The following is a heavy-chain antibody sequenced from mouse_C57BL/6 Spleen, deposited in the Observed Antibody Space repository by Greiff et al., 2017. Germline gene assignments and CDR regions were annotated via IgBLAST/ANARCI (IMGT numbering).Heavy chain of an antibody. J-gene: IGHJ2*01. Sequence: EVKVVESGGGLVKPGGSLKLSCAASGFTFSSYAMSWVRQTPEKRLEWVATISDGGSYTYYPDNVKGRFTISRDNAKNNLYLQMSHLKSEDTAMYYCARDQARNYFDYWGQGTTLTVSS. CDR3: ARDQARNYFDY. V-gene: IGHV5-4*01. CDR1: GFTFSSYA. CDR2: ISDGGSYT.